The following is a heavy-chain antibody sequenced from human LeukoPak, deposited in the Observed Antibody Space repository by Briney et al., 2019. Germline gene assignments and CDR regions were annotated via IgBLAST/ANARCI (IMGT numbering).Heavy chain of an antibody. V-gene: IGHV4-38-2*02. CDR3: TRLSHVAGAPKVSWFDP. CDR2: IYHSGTT. D-gene: IGHD1-26*01. J-gene: IGHJ5*02. CDR1: AYSISDGFV. Sequence: SETLSLTCTVSAYSISDGFVWGFMRQPPGKGLEWIASIYHSGTTYYNPSLRSRVTMSVDTSNNQFSLKLSSVTAADTAMYFCTRLSHVAGAPKVSWFDPWGQGTLVTVSS.